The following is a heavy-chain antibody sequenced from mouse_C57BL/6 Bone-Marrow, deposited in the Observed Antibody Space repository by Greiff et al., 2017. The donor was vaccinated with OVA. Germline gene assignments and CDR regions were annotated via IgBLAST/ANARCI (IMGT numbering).Heavy chain of an antibody. Sequence: EVHLVESGGGLVKPGGSLKLSCAASGFTFSSYAMSWVRQTPEKRLEWVATISDGGSYTYYPDNVKGRFTISRDNAKNNLYLQMSHLKSEDTAMYYCAKHITFYYFDYWGQGTTLTVSS. D-gene: IGHD1-1*01. J-gene: IGHJ2*01. CDR3: AKHITFYYFDY. CDR1: GFTFSSYA. V-gene: IGHV5-4*01. CDR2: ISDGGSYT.